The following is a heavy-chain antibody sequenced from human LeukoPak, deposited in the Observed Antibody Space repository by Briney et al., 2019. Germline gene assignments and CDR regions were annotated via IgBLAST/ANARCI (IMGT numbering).Heavy chain of an antibody. CDR2: ISAYNGNT. CDR1: GCTFTSYG. Sequence: GASVKVSCKAFGCTFTSYGISWVRQAPGQGLEWMGWISAYNGNTNYAQKLQGRVTMTTDTSTSTAYMELRSLRSDDTAVYYCARPVLRFLEWPQGNWFDPWGQGTLVTVSS. J-gene: IGHJ5*02. V-gene: IGHV1-18*01. D-gene: IGHD3-3*01. CDR3: ARPVLRFLEWPQGNWFDP.